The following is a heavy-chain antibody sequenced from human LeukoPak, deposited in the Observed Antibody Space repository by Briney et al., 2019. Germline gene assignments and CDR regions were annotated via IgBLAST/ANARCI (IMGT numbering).Heavy chain of an antibody. CDR2: ISGSGGST. V-gene: IGHV3-23*01. Sequence: HPGGSLRLSCAASGFTFSSYAMSWVRQAPGKGLEWVSAISGSGGSTYYADSVKGRFTISRDDSKNTLYLQMNSLRAEDTAVYYCAKATVTTFYYYGMDVWGQGTTVTVS. J-gene: IGHJ6*02. D-gene: IGHD4-11*01. CDR3: AKATVTTFYYYGMDV. CDR1: GFTFSSYA.